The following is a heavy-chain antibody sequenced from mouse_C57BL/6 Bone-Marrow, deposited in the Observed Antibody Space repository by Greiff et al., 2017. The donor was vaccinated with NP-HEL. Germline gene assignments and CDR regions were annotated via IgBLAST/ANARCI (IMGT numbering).Heavy chain of an antibody. D-gene: IGHD1-1*01. CDR1: GYTFTSYW. CDR3: AREGLVERYFDY. J-gene: IGHJ2*01. V-gene: IGHV1-59*01. Sequence: QVQLQQPGAELVRPGTSVKLSCKASGYTFTSYWMHWVKQRPGQGLEWIGVIDPSDSYTNYNQKFKGKATLTVDTSSSTAYMQLSSLTSEDSAVYYCAREGLVERYFDYWGQGTTLTVSS. CDR2: IDPSDSYT.